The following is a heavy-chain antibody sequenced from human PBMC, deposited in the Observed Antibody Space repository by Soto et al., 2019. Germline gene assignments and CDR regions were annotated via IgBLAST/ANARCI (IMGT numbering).Heavy chain of an antibody. D-gene: IGHD3-22*01. V-gene: IGHV4-39*01. J-gene: IGHJ1*01. CDR3: ASPYYDSRGYRPDYYHF. Sequence: SETLSLTCTVSGGSIRSSTYYSAWLRQPPGKGLGWIGSIYYSGSTYYNPSLKSRVTISVDTSKSQFSLKLNSVTAADTAVYFCASPYYDSRGYRPDYYHFRGRGTLVTVSS. CDR1: GGSIRSSTYY. CDR2: IYYSGST.